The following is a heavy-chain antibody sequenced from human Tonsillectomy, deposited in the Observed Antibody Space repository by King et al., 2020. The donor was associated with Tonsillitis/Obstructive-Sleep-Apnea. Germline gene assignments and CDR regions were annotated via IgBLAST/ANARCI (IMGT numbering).Heavy chain of an antibody. CDR1: GFTFSSYS. Sequence: VQLVESGGGLVKPGGSLRLSCAASGFTFSSYSMNWVRQAPGKGLEWVSSISSSSSYIYYADSVKGRFTISRDNAKNSLYLQMNSLRAEDTAVYYCARSYYDFWSGYYQPLDYWGQGTLSPSPQ. V-gene: IGHV3-21*01. J-gene: IGHJ4*02. CDR2: ISSSSSYI. D-gene: IGHD3-3*01. CDR3: ARSYYDFWSGYYQPLDY.